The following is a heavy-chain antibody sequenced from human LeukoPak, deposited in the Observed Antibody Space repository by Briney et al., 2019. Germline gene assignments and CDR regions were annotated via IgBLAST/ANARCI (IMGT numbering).Heavy chain of an antibody. D-gene: IGHD1-26*01. CDR3: ARDNSVGDYAWWFDP. V-gene: IGHV1-46*01. J-gene: IGHJ5*02. CDR2: INPSGGTT. CDR1: GYTFTSYY. Sequence: GASVKVSCKASGYTFTSYYMHWVRQAPGQGLEWMGLINPSGGTTRYAQKFQGRVTMTRDLSTSTDYMELSSLRSDDTAVYFCARDNSVGDYAWWFDPWGRGTLVTVSS.